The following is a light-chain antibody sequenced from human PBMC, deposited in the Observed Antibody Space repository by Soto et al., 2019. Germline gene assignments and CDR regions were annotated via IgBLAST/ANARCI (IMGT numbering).Light chain of an antibody. CDR1: KSVDNY. CDR2: AAS. Sequence: DIHRTQSASSLAASVGGTVTVVCRAIKSVDNYLKWYQQKPGKAPGLLIYAASTLQRGVPSRFSASGAGTDFTLTISSLQPEDFATYYCQQDFRPPRTCGPGTQVEIK. V-gene: IGKV1-39*01. J-gene: IGKJ3*01. CDR3: QQDFRPPRT.